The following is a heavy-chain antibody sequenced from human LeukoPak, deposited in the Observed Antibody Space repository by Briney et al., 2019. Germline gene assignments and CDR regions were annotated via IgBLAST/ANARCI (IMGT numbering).Heavy chain of an antibody. CDR2: INPNSGGT. Sequence: AASVKVSCKASGYTFTGYHMHWVRQAPGQGLEWMGRINPNSGGTNYAQKLQGRVTMTRDTSISTAYMELSRLKSDDTAVYYCARAPPGLYSSSWPLDSWGQGTLVTVSS. D-gene: IGHD6-13*01. CDR1: GYTFTGYH. J-gene: IGHJ4*02. CDR3: ARAPPGLYSSSWPLDS. V-gene: IGHV1-2*06.